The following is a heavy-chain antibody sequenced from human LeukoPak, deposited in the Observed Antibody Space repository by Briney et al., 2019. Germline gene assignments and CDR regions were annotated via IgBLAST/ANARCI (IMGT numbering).Heavy chain of an antibody. V-gene: IGHV4-4*02. CDR2: IYHSGST. D-gene: IGHD6-19*01. CDR3: ASGIAVADNFDY. CDR1: GGSISSSNW. J-gene: IGHJ4*02. Sequence: PSETLSLTCAVSGGSISSSNWWSWVRQPPGKGLEWIGEIYHSGSTNYNPSLKSRVTISVDTSKNQFSLKLSSVTAADTAVYYCASGIAVADNFDYWGQGTLVTVSS.